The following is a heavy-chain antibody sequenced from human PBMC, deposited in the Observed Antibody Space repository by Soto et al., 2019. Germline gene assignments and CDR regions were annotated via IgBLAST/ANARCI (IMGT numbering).Heavy chain of an antibody. CDR2: IIPVFGTT. CDR1: GGAFSSYA. Sequence: QVQVVHSGAEVKKPGSSVKVSCKASGGAFSSYALNWVRQAPGQGLEWMGGIIPVFGTTNYALKFQGRLTVTADRGTRTASAYMELSSLTSEDTAVYYCAFGWLSYPNYGLDVWGRGTTVSVSS. D-gene: IGHD3-10*01. V-gene: IGHV1-69*06. CDR3: AFGWLSYPNYGLDV. J-gene: IGHJ6*02.